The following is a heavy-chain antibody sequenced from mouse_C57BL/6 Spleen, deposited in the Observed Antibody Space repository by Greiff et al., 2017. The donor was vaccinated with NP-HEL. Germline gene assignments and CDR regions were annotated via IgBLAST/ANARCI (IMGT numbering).Heavy chain of an antibody. Sequence: VMLVESGAELMKPGASVKLSCKATGYPFTGYWIEWVKQRPGHGLEWIGEILPGSGSTNYNEKFKGKATFTADTSSNTAYMQLSSLTTEDSAIYYCARYPYYYGSSYAMDYWGQGTSVTVSS. D-gene: IGHD1-1*01. J-gene: IGHJ4*01. CDR2: ILPGSGST. CDR1: GYPFTGYW. CDR3: ARYPYYYGSSYAMDY. V-gene: IGHV1-9*01.